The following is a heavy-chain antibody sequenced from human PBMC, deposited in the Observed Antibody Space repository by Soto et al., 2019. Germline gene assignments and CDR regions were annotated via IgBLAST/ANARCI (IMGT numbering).Heavy chain of an antibody. CDR3: ANQRGGYDRDFDY. J-gene: IGHJ4*02. V-gene: IGHV3-66*01. CDR1: GSTVSSNY. D-gene: IGHD5-12*01. Sequence: EVQLVESGGGLVQPGGSLRLSCAASGSTVSSNYMSWVGQAPGKGLEWVSVIYSGGSTYYADSVKGRFTIARDNSKNTLYLQMNSLRAEDTAVYYCANQRGGYDRDFDYWGQGTLVTVSS. CDR2: IYSGGST.